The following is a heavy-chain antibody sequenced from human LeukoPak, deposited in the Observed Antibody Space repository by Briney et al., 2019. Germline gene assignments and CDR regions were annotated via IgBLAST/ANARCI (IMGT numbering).Heavy chain of an antibody. CDR2: ISGSGGST. J-gene: IGHJ4*02. V-gene: IGHV3-23*01. D-gene: IGHD2-21*02. CDR1: GFTFSSYA. CDR3: AKDHQRGVTPHY. Sequence: SGGSLRLSCAASGFTFSSYAMSWVRQAPGKGLEWVSAISGSGGSTYYADSVKGRFTISRDNSKNTLYLQINSLRAEDTALYYCAKDHQRGVTPHYWGQGTLVTVSS.